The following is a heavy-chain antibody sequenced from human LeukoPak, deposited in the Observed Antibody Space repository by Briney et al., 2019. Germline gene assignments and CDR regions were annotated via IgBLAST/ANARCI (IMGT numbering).Heavy chain of an antibody. D-gene: IGHD1-20*01. V-gene: IGHV3-74*01. CDR3: ARVRYNWNDLDY. CDR1: GITFSSYS. Sequence: GGSPRLSCAASGITFSSYSMHWVRQAPGKGLVWVSRINSDGSSTSYADSVKGRFTISRDNAKNTLHLQMNSLRAEDTAVYYCARVRYNWNDLDYWGRGTLVTVSS. J-gene: IGHJ4*02. CDR2: INSDGSST.